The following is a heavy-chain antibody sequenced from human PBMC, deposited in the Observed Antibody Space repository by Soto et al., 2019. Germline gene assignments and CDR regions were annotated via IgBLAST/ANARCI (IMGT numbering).Heavy chain of an antibody. Sequence: QVQLVESGGGVVQPGRSLRLSCAASGFTLSKYGMHWVRQAPGKGLEWVAVISDDGSNKYYADYVKGRLPISRDNSKNTLYLQMNSLRLEDTAVYYCAKEGGFRTESPLYYYGMDVWGQGTTVTVSS. V-gene: IGHV3-30*18. J-gene: IGHJ6*02. D-gene: IGHD6-25*01. CDR2: ISDDGSNK. CDR3: AKEGGFRTESPLYYYGMDV. CDR1: GFTLSKYG.